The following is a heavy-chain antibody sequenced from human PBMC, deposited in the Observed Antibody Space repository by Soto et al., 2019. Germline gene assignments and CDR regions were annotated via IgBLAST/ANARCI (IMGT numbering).Heavy chain of an antibody. CDR1: GFTLSSFW. J-gene: IGHJ6*02. D-gene: IGHD1-1*01. Sequence: GSLRLSCAVSGFTLSSFWMHWVRQAPGKGLVWVSGISSDGSSATYADSVKGRFTIARDSAKNTLFLQMSSLRAEDTAVYYCARGYTNAIDVWGQGTKVTGSS. CDR2: ISSDGSSA. V-gene: IGHV3-74*01. CDR3: ARGYTNAIDV.